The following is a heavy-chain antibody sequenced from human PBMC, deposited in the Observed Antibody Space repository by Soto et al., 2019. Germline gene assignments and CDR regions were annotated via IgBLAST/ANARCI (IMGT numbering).Heavy chain of an antibody. V-gene: IGHV4-59*01. J-gene: IGHJ4*02. Sequence: QVQLHESGPRLVKPSETLSLTCTVSGGSISSYFWAWIRQPPGKGLEWIGQISYSGSSQFTTSPSSGVTLSADTSKNQFSLRLTSVTAADTAVYYCARVREGVDYLGPGTLVTVSS. D-gene: IGHD1-26*01. CDR2: ISYSGSS. CDR3: ARVREGVDY. CDR1: GGSISSYF.